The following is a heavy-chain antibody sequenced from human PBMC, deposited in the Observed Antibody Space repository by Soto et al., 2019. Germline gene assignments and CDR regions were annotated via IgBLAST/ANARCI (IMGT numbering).Heavy chain of an antibody. CDR2: IYYSGST. D-gene: IGHD6-19*01. V-gene: IGHV4-39*01. CDR1: GGSISSSSYY. Sequence: SETLSFTCPVSGGSISSSSYYWGWIRQPPGKGLEWIGSIYYSGSTYYNPSPKSRVTISVDTSKNQFSLKLSSVTAADTAVYYCARLFRGSGWYWGGFDYWGQGTLVTVSS. J-gene: IGHJ4*02. CDR3: ARLFRGSGWYWGGFDY.